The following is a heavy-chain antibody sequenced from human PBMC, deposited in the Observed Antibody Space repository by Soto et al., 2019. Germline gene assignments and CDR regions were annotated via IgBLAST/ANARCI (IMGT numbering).Heavy chain of an antibody. D-gene: IGHD5-12*01. CDR1: GFSLSTSGVG. J-gene: IGHJ1*01. Sequence: QITLKESGPTLVKPTQTLTLTCTFSGFSLSTSGVGVGWIRQPPGKALAWLALIYWDDDKRYSPSLKSRLTISKDTSKHQVVLTMTNMDPVDTATYYCAHRPGWDSGYAEWGQGTLVTVSS. CDR2: IYWDDDK. CDR3: AHRPGWDSGYAE. V-gene: IGHV2-5*02.